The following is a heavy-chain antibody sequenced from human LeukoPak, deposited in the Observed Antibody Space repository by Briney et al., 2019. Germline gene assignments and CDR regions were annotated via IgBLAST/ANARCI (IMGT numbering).Heavy chain of an antibody. V-gene: IGHV4-30-2*01. CDR2: IYHSGTT. CDR3: ARVARWGYYFDY. Sequence: SETLSLACAVSGGSISSGGYPWSWIRQPPGKGLEWIGYIYHSGTTYYNPSLKSRVTISIDRSKNQFSLKLSSVTAADTAVYYCARVARWGYYFDYWGQGTLVTVSS. CDR1: GGSISSGGYP. D-gene: IGHD1-26*01. J-gene: IGHJ4*02.